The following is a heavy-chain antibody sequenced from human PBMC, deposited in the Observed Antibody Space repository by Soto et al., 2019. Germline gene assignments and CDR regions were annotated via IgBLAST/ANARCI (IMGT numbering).Heavy chain of an antibody. D-gene: IGHD3-10*02. J-gene: IGHJ4*01. CDR2: ITIRTGIL. CDR1: GFTISECS. V-gene: IGHV3-48*02. Sequence: GGSLRLSCEASGFTISECSMNWVRQTPGKGLEWLAYITIRTGILHYADSVRGRFTISADIAENSVILQMNSLRDEDSAVYFCVRDRDLYRDMFHADLWGQGTLVTVSS. CDR3: VRDRDLYRDMFHADL.